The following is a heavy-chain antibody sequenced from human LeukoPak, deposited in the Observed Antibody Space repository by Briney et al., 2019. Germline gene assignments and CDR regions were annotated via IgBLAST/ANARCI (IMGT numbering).Heavy chain of an antibody. V-gene: IGHV4-59*12. D-gene: IGHD3-9*01. J-gene: IGHJ5*02. Sequence: SETLSLTCTVSGGSISSYYWSWIRQPPGKGLEWIGYIYYSGSTNYNASLKSRVTISVDTSKNQFSLKLSSVTAADTAMYYCAREAYDVLTSDWFDPWGQGTLVTVSS. CDR2: IYYSGST. CDR1: GGSISSYY. CDR3: AREAYDVLTSDWFDP.